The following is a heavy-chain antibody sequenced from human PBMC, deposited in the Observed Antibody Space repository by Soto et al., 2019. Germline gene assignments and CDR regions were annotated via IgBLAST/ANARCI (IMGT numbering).Heavy chain of an antibody. CDR1: GGSISSGGYY. CDR3: ARDRSHTSYYYGMDV. Sequence: QVQLQESGPGLVKPSQTLSLTCTVSGGSISSGGYYCRWIRQHPGKGLEWIGYIYYSGSTYYNPSLKSRVIIAVYTSKDQCALTLSSVTAADTVVYYCARDRSHTSYYYGMDVWGQWTKVTVSS. CDR2: IYYSGST. V-gene: IGHV4-31*03. J-gene: IGHJ6*02.